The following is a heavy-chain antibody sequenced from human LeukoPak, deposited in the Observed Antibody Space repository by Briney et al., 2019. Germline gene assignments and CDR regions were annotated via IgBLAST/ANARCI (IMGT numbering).Heavy chain of an antibody. Sequence: ASVNVSCKVSGYTLTELSMHWVRQAPGKGVEWMGGFDPEDGETIYAPKFQGRVTMTEDTSTDTAYMELSSLRSEDTAVYSCATGYSSGWYLDYWGQGTLVTVSS. J-gene: IGHJ4*02. CDR3: ATGYSSGWYLDY. V-gene: IGHV1-24*01. CDR1: GYTLTELS. CDR2: FDPEDGET. D-gene: IGHD6-19*01.